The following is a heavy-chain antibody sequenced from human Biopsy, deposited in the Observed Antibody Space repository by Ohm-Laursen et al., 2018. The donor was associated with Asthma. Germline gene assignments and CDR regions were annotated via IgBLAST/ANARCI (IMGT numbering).Heavy chain of an antibody. V-gene: IGHV4-39*02. D-gene: IGHD6-6*01. Sequence: GTLSLTCLVSGDAMSTSGSYWGWIRRSPGKGLEWIGSIYYSGRTYYSPSLESRVTISADTSKNHFSLKVTSVTAADTAVYYCARAVSSSSYWYFDLWGRGDLVTVSS. CDR3: ARAVSSSSYWYFDL. J-gene: IGHJ2*01. CDR2: IYYSGRT. CDR1: GDAMSTSGSY.